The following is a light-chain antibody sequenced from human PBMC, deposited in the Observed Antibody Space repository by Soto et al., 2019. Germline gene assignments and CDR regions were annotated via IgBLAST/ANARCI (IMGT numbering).Light chain of an antibody. CDR3: QQYDTRLT. CDR1: QDISNY. CDR2: DAS. J-gene: IGKJ4*01. V-gene: IGKV1-33*01. Sequence: DIQMTQSPSSLSASVVDRVTITCQASQDISNYLNWYQQKPGKAPRLLIYDASNLQTGVPARFSGSGSGTDFIFTISGKQSGDIDAYYCQQYDTRLTFGGGTKVEIK.